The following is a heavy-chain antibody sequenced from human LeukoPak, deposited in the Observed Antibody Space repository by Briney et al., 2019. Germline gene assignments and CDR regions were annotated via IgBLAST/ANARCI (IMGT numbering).Heavy chain of an antibody. CDR2: FDPEDGET. CDR3: ATHHVQRYFDWQDY. CDR1: GYTLTELS. V-gene: IGHV1-24*01. Sequence: VSVKVSCKVSGYTLTELSMHWVRQAPGKGLEWMGGFDPEDGETIYAQKFQGRVTMTEDTSTDTAYMELSSLRSEDTAVYYCATHHVQRYFDWQDYWGQGTLVTVSS. D-gene: IGHD3-9*01. J-gene: IGHJ4*02.